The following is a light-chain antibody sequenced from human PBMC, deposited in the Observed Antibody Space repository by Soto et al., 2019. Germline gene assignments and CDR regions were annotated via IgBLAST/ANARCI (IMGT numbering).Light chain of an antibody. V-gene: IGLV2-14*01. J-gene: IGLJ1*01. Sequence: QSALTQPTSAPGSPGQSITISCTGTSSDVGGYNYVSWYQQHPGKAPKLMIYEVSNRPSGVSNRFSGSKSGNTASLTISGLQAEDEADYYCSSYTSSSTFYVFGTGTKVTVL. CDR1: SSDVGGYNY. CDR2: EVS. CDR3: SSYTSSSTFYV.